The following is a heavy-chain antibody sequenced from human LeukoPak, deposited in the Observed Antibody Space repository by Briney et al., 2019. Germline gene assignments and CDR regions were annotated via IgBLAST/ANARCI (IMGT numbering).Heavy chain of an antibody. J-gene: IGHJ3*02. D-gene: IGHD5-12*01. CDR2: IYPGDSDT. Sequence: GESLKISCKGSGYSFTSYWIGWVRQMPGKGLEWMGIIYPGDSDTRYSPSFQGQVTISADKSISTAYLQWSSLKASDTAMYYCARHGSSGYDSDAFDIWGQGTMVTVSS. V-gene: IGHV5-51*01. CDR1: GYSFTSYW. CDR3: ARHGSSGYDSDAFDI.